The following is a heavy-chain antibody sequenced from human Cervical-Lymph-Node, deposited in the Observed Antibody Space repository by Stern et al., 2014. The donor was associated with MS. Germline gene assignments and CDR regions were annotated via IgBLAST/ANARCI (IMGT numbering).Heavy chain of an antibody. D-gene: IGHD1-26*01. CDR1: GYTFIDYY. Sequence: QVQLVQSGADVKKPGASVTVSCRTSGYTFIDYYIHWVRQAPGQGLEWMGIINLSDGATTYAQKFQGRVTMTRDTSTNTAYMQLGSLTSEDTAVFFCAREGADNDASDVWGQGTMVTVSS. V-gene: IGHV1-46*03. J-gene: IGHJ3*01. CDR2: INLSDGAT. CDR3: AREGADNDASDV.